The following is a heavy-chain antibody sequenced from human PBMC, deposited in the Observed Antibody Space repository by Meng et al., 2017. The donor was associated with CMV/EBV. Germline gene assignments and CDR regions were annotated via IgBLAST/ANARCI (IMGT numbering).Heavy chain of an antibody. D-gene: IGHD1-26*01. CDR2: IADSRNT. Sequence: GSLRLSCAVSGASVSRGYYWAWIRQPPGKRLEWLGSIADSRNTYYTPSLQSRVTIAVDTSKNQFSLKLTSVTAADTAVYFCAREVGAPYFDMWGQGTTVTVSS. V-gene: IGHV4-38-2*02. CDR1: GASVSRGYY. J-gene: IGHJ3*02. CDR3: AREVGAPYFDM.